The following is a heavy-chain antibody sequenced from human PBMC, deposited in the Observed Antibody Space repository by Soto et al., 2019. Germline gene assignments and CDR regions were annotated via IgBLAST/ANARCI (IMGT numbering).Heavy chain of an antibody. J-gene: IGHJ4*02. Sequence: SETLSLTCTVSGGSISSGDYYWSWIRQPPGKGLEWIGYIYYSGSTYYNPSLKSRVTISVDTSKNQFSLKLSSVTAADTAVYYCAREMRLYDFWSGYFFSYTNPNRDYFYFCAQGTLVPGSS. D-gene: IGHD3-3*01. V-gene: IGHV4-30-4*01. CDR3: AREMRLYDFWSGYFFSYTNPNRDYFYF. CDR2: IYYSGST. CDR1: GGSISSGDYY.